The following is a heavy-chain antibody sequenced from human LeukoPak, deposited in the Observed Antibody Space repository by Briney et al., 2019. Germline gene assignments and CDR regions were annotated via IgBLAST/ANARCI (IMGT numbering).Heavy chain of an antibody. J-gene: IGHJ4*02. CDR2: IYYSGST. D-gene: IGHD2-8*01. V-gene: IGHV4-59*08. CDR1: GGSFSGYY. CDR3: AKHYVFVYGGSSFDY. Sequence: PSETLSLTCAVYGGSFSGYYWSWIRQPPGKGLEWIGYIYYSGSTNYNPSLQSRVTISVDMSQNQFSLKLSSVTAADTAVYYCAKHYVFVYGGSSFDYWGQGTLVTVSS.